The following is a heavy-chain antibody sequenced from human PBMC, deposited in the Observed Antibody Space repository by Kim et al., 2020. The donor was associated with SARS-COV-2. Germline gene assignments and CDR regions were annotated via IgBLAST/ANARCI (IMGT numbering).Heavy chain of an antibody. CDR1: GGSISSSSYY. J-gene: IGHJ4*02. CDR2: IYYSGST. V-gene: IGHV4-39*01. CDR3: ASLEGAKFDY. D-gene: IGHD1-26*01. Sequence: SETLSLTCTVSGGSISSSSYYWGWIRQPPGKGLEWIGSIYYSGSTYYNPSLKSRVTISVDTSKNQFSLKLSSVTAADTAVYYCASLEGAKFDYWGQGTLVTVSS.